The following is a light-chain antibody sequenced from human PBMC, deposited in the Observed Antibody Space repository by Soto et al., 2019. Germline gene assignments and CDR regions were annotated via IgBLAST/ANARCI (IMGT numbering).Light chain of an antibody. J-gene: IGKJ5*01. CDR1: QSVSSY. Sequence: EIVLTQSPATLSLSPVERATLSGMASQSVSSYLAWYQQKPGQAPRLLIYDASHRAAGIPARFSGSGFGTDFTLTISSLEPEDAAVYYCQQRSNWPPITFGQGTRLEIK. CDR3: QQRSNWPPIT. CDR2: DAS. V-gene: IGKV3-11*01.